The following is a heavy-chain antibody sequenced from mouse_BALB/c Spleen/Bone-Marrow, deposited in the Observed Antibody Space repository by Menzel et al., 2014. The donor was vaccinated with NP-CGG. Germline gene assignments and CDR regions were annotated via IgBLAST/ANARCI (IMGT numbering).Heavy chain of an antibody. CDR1: GYTFTSYW. V-gene: IGHV1-7*01. Sequence: VQLQQSGAELAKPGASVKMSCKASGYTFTSYWMHWVKQRPGQGLEWIGYINPSTGYTDYNQKFNDKATLTADKSSGTAYIQLSSLTSKDSAVYYCARGNPLYAMDYWGPGTSVTVSS. D-gene: IGHD2-1*01. CDR3: ARGNPLYAMDY. CDR2: INPSTGYT. J-gene: IGHJ4*01.